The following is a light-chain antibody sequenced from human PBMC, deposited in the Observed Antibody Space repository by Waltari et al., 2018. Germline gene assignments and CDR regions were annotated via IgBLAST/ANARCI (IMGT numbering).Light chain of an antibody. CDR3: QAWDTSTYHVV. V-gene: IGLV3-1*01. CDR2: QDY. CDR1: KLGDKY. J-gene: IGLJ2*01. Sequence: SYELTQPPSVSVSPGQTANITCSVDKLGDKYACWYQQKPGQSPVLVIYQDYKRPSGIPERFSGSNSGNTATLTVSGTQAMDEADYYCQAWDTSTYHVVFGGGTKLTVL.